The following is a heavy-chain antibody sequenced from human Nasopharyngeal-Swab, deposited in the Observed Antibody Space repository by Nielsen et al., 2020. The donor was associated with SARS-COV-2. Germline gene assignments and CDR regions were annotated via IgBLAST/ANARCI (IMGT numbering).Heavy chain of an antibody. CDR3: AREAVGGLVDS. CDR2: FYYRGIT. J-gene: IGHJ4*02. V-gene: IGHV4-59*11. Sequence: SETLSLTCTVSGGSISSHYWSWIRQSPGKGLEWIGYFYYRGITNYNPSLKSRVTILIATSKNQFSLKLNSVTAADTAVYYCAREAVGGLVDSWGQGTLVTVSS. CDR1: GGSISSHY. D-gene: IGHD1-26*01.